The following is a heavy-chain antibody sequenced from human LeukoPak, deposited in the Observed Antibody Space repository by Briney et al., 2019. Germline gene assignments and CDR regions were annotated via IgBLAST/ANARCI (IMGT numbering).Heavy chain of an antibody. CDR3: ASRDYFDY. CDR1: GFTFSTKS. Sequence: PGGSLRLSCAVSGFTFSTKSMNWVRQAPGKGLEWVSYITADSGTTYYADSVKGRFTISRDNAKNSLYLQMNSLRDEDTAVYYCASRDYFDYWGQGTLVTGSS. CDR2: ITADSGTT. J-gene: IGHJ4*02. V-gene: IGHV3-48*02.